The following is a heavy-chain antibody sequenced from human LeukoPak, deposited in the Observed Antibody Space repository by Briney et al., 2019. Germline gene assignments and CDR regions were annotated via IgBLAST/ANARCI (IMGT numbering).Heavy chain of an antibody. CDR3: ARAVGSTTRFYYMDV. V-gene: IGHV4-39*01. CDR2: VFYNGAT. D-gene: IGHD1-7*01. Sequence: SETLSLTCIVSGGSISSSIYYWAWVRQPPGKGLEWIGTVFYNGATQYSPSLRSRVTISIDTSTNQFSLKLSSVTAADTAVYFCARAVGSTTRFYYMDVWGKGTTVTVSS. J-gene: IGHJ6*03. CDR1: GGSISSSIYY.